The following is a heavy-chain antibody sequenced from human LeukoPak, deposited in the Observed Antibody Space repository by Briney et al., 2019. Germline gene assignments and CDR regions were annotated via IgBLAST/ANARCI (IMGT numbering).Heavy chain of an antibody. V-gene: IGHV3-30*19. CDR1: GFTFSSYG. D-gene: IGHD3-22*01. CDR3: ARGEHPITMIVVVITPAFDY. CDR2: ISYDGSNK. J-gene: IGHJ4*02. Sequence: GGSLRLSCAASGFTFSSYGMHWVRQAPGKGLEWVAVISYDGSNKYYADSVKGRFTISRDNSKNTLYLQMNSLRAEDTAVYYCARGEHPITMIVVVITPAFDYWGQGTLVTVSS.